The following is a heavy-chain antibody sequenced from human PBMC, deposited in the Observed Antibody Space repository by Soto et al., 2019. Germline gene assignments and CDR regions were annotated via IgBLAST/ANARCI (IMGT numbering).Heavy chain of an antibody. V-gene: IGHV4-34*01. Sequence: SETLSLTCAVYGGSFSGYYWSWIRQPPGKGLEWIGEINHSGSTNYNPSPKSRVTISVDTSKNQFSLKLSSVTAADTAVYYCASGYYYDSRFDYWGQGTLVTVSS. CDR2: INHSGST. D-gene: IGHD3-22*01. CDR1: GGSFSGYY. J-gene: IGHJ4*02. CDR3: ASGYYYDSRFDY.